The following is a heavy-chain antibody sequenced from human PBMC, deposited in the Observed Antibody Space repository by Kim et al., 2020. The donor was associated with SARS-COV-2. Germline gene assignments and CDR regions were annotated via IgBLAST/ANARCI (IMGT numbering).Heavy chain of an antibody. V-gene: IGHV4-39*01. CDR2: IYYSGST. Sequence: SETLSLTCTVSGGSISSSSYYWGWIRQPPGKGLEWIGSIYYSGSTYYNPSLKSRVTISVDTSKNQFSLKLSSVTAADTAVYYCASNIAAAGYWGQGTLVTVSS. CDR3: ASNIAAAGY. CDR1: GGSISSSSYY. D-gene: IGHD6-13*01. J-gene: IGHJ4*02.